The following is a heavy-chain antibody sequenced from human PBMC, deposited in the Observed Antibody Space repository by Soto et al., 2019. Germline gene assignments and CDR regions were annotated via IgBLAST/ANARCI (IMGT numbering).Heavy chain of an antibody. CDR2: ISHAGSV. V-gene: IGHV4-38-2*01. Sequence: PSETLSLTCAVSGYSIGSGHYWAWIRQSPGKGLEWIGSISHAGSVYYNPSLNGRVALSMDTSKNHFSLKLTSVTAADTAVYYCARTFDYYGMDVWGQGTTVTVSS. CDR3: ARTFDYYGMDV. CDR1: GYSIGSGHY. J-gene: IGHJ6*02.